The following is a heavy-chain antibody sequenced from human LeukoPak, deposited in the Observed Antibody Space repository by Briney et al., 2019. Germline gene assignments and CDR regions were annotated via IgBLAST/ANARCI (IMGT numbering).Heavy chain of an antibody. CDR1: GGSFSSGSYY. D-gene: IGHD2-21*01. Sequence: SETLSLTCTVSGGSFSSGSYYWSWIRQPAGKGLEWIGRIYTSGSTNYNPSLKSRVTISVDTSKNQFSLKLSSVTAADTAVYYCARVRHTPYYYGMDVWGQGTTVTVSS. J-gene: IGHJ6*02. V-gene: IGHV4-61*02. CDR2: IYTSGST. CDR3: ARVRHTPYYYGMDV.